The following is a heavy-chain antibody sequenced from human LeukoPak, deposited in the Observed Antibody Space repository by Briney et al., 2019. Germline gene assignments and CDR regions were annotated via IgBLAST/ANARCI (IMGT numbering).Heavy chain of an antibody. CDR3: ARGIESYGDYGY. V-gene: IGHV4-59*01. J-gene: IGHJ4*02. CDR1: GGSITGSY. Sequence: PSETLSLTCTVSGGSITGSYWSWIRQPPGEGLEWIAYMYNNGSTNYNPSLKSRVTISIDTSKNQFSLKLSSLTAADTAIYYCARGIESYGDYGYWGQGILVTVSS. CDR2: MYNNGST. D-gene: IGHD4-17*01.